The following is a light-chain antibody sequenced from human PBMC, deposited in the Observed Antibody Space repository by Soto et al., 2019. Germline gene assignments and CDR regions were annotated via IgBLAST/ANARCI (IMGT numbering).Light chain of an antibody. Sequence: DIQMTQSPSTLSASVGDRVTITCRASQTINNWLAWFQQKPGKAPKLLISKASTLESGVPTRFSGRGSGTEVTLTISSLQPDDFATYYCQQYHIYSTFGQGTKVEIK. J-gene: IGKJ1*01. CDR1: QTINNW. V-gene: IGKV1-5*03. CDR3: QQYHIYST. CDR2: KAS.